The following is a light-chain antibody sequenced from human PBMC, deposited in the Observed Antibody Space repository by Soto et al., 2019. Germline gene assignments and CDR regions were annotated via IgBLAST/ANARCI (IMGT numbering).Light chain of an antibody. Sequence: QSALTQPASVSGSPGQSITISCTGTSSDVGGYNYVSWYQQHPGKAPKLMIYDVSNRPSGVSNRFSGSKSGNTASLTISGLQAEDEADYYCSSYTSGSTYVVFGGGTKVTVL. J-gene: IGLJ2*01. CDR2: DVS. CDR1: SSDVGGYNY. CDR3: SSYTSGSTYVV. V-gene: IGLV2-14*03.